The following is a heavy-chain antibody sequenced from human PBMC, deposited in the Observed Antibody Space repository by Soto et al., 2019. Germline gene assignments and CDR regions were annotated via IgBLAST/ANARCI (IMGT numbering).Heavy chain of an antibody. J-gene: IGHJ4*02. CDR3: ARHAAGITYFDY. V-gene: IGHV4-39*01. CDR2: IYYSGST. CDR1: GGSISSSSYY. D-gene: IGHD1-20*01. Sequence: KASETLSLTCTVSGGSISSSSYYWGWIRQPPGKGLEWIGSIYYSGSTYYNPSLKSRVTISVDTSKNQFSLKLSSVTAADTAVYYCARHAAGITYFDYWGQGTLVTVSS.